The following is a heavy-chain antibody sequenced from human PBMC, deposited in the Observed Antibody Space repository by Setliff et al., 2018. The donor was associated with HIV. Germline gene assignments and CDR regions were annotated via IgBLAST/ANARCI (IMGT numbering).Heavy chain of an antibody. V-gene: IGHV3-30*02. CDR2: IRYDGSDK. CDR3: AKNARDYYYYYMDV. CDR1: GFTFSSYG. J-gene: IGHJ6*03. Sequence: GGSLRLSCAASGFTFSSYGMHWVRQAPGKGLEWVTFIRYDGSDKYYADSVKGRFTISRDNSKNTLYLQMNSLRTADTAVYYCAKNARDYYYYYMDVWGKGTTVTVSS.